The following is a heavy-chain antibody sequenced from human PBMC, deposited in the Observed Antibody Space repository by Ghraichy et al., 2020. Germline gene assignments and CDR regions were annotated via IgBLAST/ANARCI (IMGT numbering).Heavy chain of an antibody. V-gene: IGHV4-61*08. CDR2: IYTSGTT. J-gene: IGHJ4*02. CDR3: ARVRMLTGDPYYFDY. Sequence: SETLSLTCTVSGGSVTSGGYSWTWIRQPPGKGLEWIGHIYTSGTTNYNPSLKSRVTISLDTSKKQFSLKLSSVIAADTAVYYCARVRMLTGDPYYFDYWGQGTLVTVSA. D-gene: IGHD3-9*01. CDR1: GGSVTSGGYS.